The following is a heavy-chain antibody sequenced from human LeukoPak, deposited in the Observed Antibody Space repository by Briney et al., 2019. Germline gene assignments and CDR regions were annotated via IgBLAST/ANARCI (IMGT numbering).Heavy chain of an antibody. Sequence: SETLSLTCTVSGGSISSSSYYWGWIRQPPGKGLEWIGSIYYSGSTYYNPSLKSRVTISVDTSKNQFSLKLSSVTAADTAVYYCVRGPQYSGYDYYYYYYMDVWGKGTTVTVSS. CDR2: IYYSGST. J-gene: IGHJ6*03. D-gene: IGHD5-12*01. CDR1: GGSISSSSYY. V-gene: IGHV4-39*07. CDR3: VRGPQYSGYDYYYYYYMDV.